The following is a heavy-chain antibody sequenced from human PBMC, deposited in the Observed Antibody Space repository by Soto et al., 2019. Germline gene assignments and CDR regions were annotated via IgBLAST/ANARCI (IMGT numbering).Heavy chain of an antibody. V-gene: IGHV1-2*04. CDR1: GYTFTGYY. J-gene: IGHJ6*02. CDR2: INPNSGGT. Sequence: ASVKVSCKASGYTFTGYYMHWVRQAPGQGLEWMGWINPNSGGTNYAQKFQGWVTMTRDTSISTAYMELSRLRSDDTAVYYCARGIQLSPQGGPYYYYYGMDVCGQLPTLTVSS. CDR3: ARGIQLSPQGGPYYYYYGMDV. D-gene: IGHD5-18*01.